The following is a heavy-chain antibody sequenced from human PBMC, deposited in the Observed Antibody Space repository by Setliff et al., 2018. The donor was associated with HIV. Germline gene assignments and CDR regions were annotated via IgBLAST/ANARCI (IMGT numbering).Heavy chain of an antibody. Sequence: KSSETLSLTCTVSGDSIDRSNFFWTWIRQHPGKGLEWIGYIYYSGSATYNPPLKSQASISVDTSRNEFSLKLSSVTAADTAVYFCARGGAFCGRDSCYYLDYWGQGTLVTVSS. CDR3: ARGGAFCGRDSCYYLDY. CDR2: IYYSGSA. V-gene: IGHV4-31*01. J-gene: IGHJ4*02. CDR1: GDSIDRSNFF. D-gene: IGHD2-21*02.